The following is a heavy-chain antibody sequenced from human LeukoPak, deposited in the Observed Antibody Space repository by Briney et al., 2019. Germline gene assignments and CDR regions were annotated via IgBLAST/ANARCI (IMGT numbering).Heavy chain of an antibody. CDR2: IIPIFGTA. D-gene: IGHD1-26*01. CDR1: GGTFSSYA. V-gene: IGHV1-69*13. CDR3: ATCWDRDWYFDL. J-gene: IGHJ2*01. Sequence: SVKVSCKASGGTFSSYAISWVRQAPGQGLEWMGGIIPIFGTANYARKFQGRVTITADESTSTAYMELSSLRSEDTAVYYCATCWDRDWYFDLWGRGTLVTVSS.